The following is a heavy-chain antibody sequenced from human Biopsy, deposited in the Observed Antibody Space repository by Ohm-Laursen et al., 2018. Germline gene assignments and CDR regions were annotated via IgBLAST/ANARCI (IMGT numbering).Heavy chain of an antibody. D-gene: IGHD3-3*01. CDR2: ISNSGTT. Sequence: SETLSLTCTLSGASVRSHFLTWIRQPPGKGLQWIGSISNSGTTKSSPSLKSRVNISLHTSKNQLSRKLTSVTAADTAVYYCARLSTLFGVADFTDDWGQGTLVTVSS. CDR1: GASVRSHF. V-gene: IGHV4-59*08. CDR3: ARLSTLFGVADFTDD. J-gene: IGHJ4*02.